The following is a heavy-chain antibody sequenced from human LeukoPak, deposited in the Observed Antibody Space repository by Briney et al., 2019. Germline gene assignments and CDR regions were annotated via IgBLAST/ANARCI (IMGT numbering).Heavy chain of an antibody. CDR1: GFIFGNYY. V-gene: IGHV3-23*01. CDR3: CDGMDV. J-gene: IGHJ6*02. Sequence: GGSLRLSCEASGFIFGNYYMSWVRQAPGKGLEWVAAINGTGSTTYHADSVKGRFTISRDNSKNTLYLQMNSLRSEDTATYYCCDGMDVWGQGATVAVSS. CDR2: INGTGSTT.